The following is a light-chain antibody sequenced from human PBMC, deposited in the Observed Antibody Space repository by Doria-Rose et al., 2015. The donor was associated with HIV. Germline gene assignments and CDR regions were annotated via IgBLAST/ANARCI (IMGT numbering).Light chain of an antibody. V-gene: IGKV1-39*01. CDR1: QSTGSF. J-gene: IGKJ4*01. CDR2: AAS. Sequence: TQSPSSLSASVGDRVTITCRASQSTGSFLNWYQQKAVKATKLLIYAASSLQEGVPSRCSGSGSGTDFTLTISSLQPEDFATYFCQQSYSTPLTCGGGTKVEIK. CDR3: QQSYSTPLT.